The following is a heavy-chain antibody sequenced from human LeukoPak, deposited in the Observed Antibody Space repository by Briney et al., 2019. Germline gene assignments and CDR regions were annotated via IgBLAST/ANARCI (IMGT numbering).Heavy chain of an antibody. D-gene: IGHD1-26*01. V-gene: IGHV3-72*01. Sequence: GGSLRLFCAASGFSFNDHYIDWVRQAPGKGLEWVGRTGNKADGHTAEYAASVRGRFIISRDESSNSLYLEMNSLKTEDTAVYYCTRGYSGVSVYAFDIWGQGTMVTVFS. CDR2: TGNKADGHTA. CDR3: TRGYSGVSVYAFDI. CDR1: GFSFNDHY. J-gene: IGHJ3*02.